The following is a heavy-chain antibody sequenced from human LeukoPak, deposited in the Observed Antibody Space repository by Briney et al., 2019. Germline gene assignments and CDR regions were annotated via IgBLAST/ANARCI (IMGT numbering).Heavy chain of an antibody. CDR2: ITSSSTYI. V-gene: IGHV3-21*01. CDR3: ARHVVAVGFDY. Sequence: GGSLRLSCSASGFTFSTYTMNWVRQAPGKGLEWVSSITSSSTYIYYADSVKGRFTISRDNAKNSLYLQMNSLRAEDTAVYYCARHVVAVGFDYWGQGTLVTVSS. J-gene: IGHJ4*02. D-gene: IGHD3-22*01. CDR1: GFTFSTYT.